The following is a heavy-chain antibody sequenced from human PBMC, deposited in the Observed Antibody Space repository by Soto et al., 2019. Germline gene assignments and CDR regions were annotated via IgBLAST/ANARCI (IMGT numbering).Heavy chain of an antibody. V-gene: IGHV1-69*13. CDR2: IIPIFGTA. CDR1: GGTFSSYA. J-gene: IGHJ6*02. CDR3: AGDGWFGELSNYYGMDV. D-gene: IGHD3-10*01. Sequence: SVKVSCKASGGTFSSYAISWVRQAPGQGLGWMGGIIPIFGTANYAQKFQGRVTITADESTSTAYMELSRLRSDDTAVYYCAGDGWFGELSNYYGMDVWGQGTTVTVSS.